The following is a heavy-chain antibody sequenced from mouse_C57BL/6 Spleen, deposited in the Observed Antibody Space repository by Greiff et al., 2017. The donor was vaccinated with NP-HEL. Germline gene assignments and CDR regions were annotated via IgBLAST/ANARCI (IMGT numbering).Heavy chain of an antibody. V-gene: IGHV14-4*01. D-gene: IGHD1-1*01. CDR1: GFNIKDDY. Sequence: EVQLQQSGAELVRPGASVKLSCTASGFNIKDDYMHWVKQRTEQGLEWIGWIDPENGDTEYASKFQGKATITADTSSNTAYLQLSSLTSEDTAVYYCTKRAAYYGSQGFAYWGQGTLVTVSA. CDR3: TKRAAYYGSQGFAY. J-gene: IGHJ3*01. CDR2: IDPENGDT.